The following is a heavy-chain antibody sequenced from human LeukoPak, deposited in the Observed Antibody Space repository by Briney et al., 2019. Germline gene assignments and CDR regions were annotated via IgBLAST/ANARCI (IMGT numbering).Heavy chain of an antibody. Sequence: GGSLRLSCAASGFTFSSYSMNWVRQAPGKGLEWVSSISSSSTYIYYADSVKGRFTVSRDNAKNSLYLQMNSLRAEDTAVYYCARDTDYASGTMYDYWGQGTLVTVSS. J-gene: IGHJ4*02. D-gene: IGHD3-10*01. CDR3: ARDTDYASGTMYDY. CDR1: GFTFSSYS. V-gene: IGHV3-21*01. CDR2: ISSSSTYI.